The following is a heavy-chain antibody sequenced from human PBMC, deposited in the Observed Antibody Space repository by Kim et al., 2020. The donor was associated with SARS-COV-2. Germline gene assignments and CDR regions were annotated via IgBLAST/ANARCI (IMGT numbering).Heavy chain of an antibody. CDR3: ARLVVAVAGYADFDY. V-gene: IGHV4-39*01. D-gene: IGHD6-19*01. J-gene: IGHJ4*02. CDR2: IYYSGST. CDR1: GGSISSSSYY. Sequence: SETLSLTCTVSGGSISSSSYYWGWIRQPPGKGLEWIGSIYYSGSTYYNPSLKSRVTISVDTSKNQFSLKLSSVTAADTAVYYCARLVVAVAGYADFDYWGQGTLVTVSS.